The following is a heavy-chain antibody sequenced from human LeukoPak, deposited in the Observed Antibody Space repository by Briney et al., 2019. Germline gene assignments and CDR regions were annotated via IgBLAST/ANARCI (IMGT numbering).Heavy chain of an antibody. Sequence: GGSLRLSCAASGFTFSSYAMHWVRQAPGKGLEWVAVISYDGSNKYYADSVKGRFTISRDNAKNSLYLQMNSLRAEDTAVYYCARLGEKADFDYWGQGALVTVSS. J-gene: IGHJ4*02. D-gene: IGHD3-16*01. CDR1: GFTFSSYA. CDR3: ARLGEKADFDY. CDR2: ISYDGSNK. V-gene: IGHV3-30*04.